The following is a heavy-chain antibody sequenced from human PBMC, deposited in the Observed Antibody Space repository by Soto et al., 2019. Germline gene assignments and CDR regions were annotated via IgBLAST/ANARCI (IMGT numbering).Heavy chain of an antibody. CDR2: ISAYNGNT. CDR1: GYTFTSYG. CDR3: ARDKLELPWD. Sequence: GSVQVSCKASGYTFTSYGISWVRQAPGQGLEWMGWISAYNGNTNYAQKLQGRVTMTTDTSTSTADMELRSLRSDDTAGYYSARDKLELPWDWGQGTLVTVSS. V-gene: IGHV1-18*04. D-gene: IGHD1-7*01. J-gene: IGHJ4*02.